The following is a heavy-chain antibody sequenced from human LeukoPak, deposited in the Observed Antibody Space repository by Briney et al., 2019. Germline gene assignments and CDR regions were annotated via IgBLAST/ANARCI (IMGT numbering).Heavy chain of an antibody. CDR1: GGSFSGYY. J-gene: IGHJ5*02. Sequence: PSETLSLTCAVYGGSFSGYYWSWIRQPPGKGLEWIGEINHSGSTNYNPSLKSRVTISVDTSKNQFSLKLSSVTAADTAVYYCARGGLQYYYGSGSRYNWFDPWGQGTLVTVSS. CDR2: INHSGST. V-gene: IGHV4-34*01. D-gene: IGHD3-10*01. CDR3: ARGGLQYYYGSGSRYNWFDP.